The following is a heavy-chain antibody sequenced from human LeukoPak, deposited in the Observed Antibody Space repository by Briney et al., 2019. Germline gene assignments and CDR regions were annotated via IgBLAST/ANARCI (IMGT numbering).Heavy chain of an antibody. CDR3: ASGPPFLKYFEY. D-gene: IGHD3-3*01. J-gene: IGHJ4*02. Sequence: AGSLRLSCAASGFTFSTYVMNWFRQAPGKGLEWVSTISVGAEYIFYADSVKGRFTLSRDDSNNALYLQMHSVRAEDTALYYCASGPPFLKYFEYWGQGTLVTVSS. CDR2: ISVGAEYI. CDR1: GFTFSTYV. V-gene: IGHV3-23*01.